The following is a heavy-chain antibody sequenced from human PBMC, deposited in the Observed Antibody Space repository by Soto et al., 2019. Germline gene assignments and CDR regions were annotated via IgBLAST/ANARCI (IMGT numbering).Heavy chain of an antibody. CDR1: GGSISTSRSY. J-gene: IGHJ4*02. CDR2: IFYSGST. Sequence: SETLSLTCNVSGGSISTSRSYWAWIRQPPGKGLEWLANIFYSGSTYYNPSLASRVTVSVDTSKNEFSLKLRSVTAADTAVYYCARDPSPYYDFWSGYYSYFDYWGQGTLVTVSS. V-gene: IGHV4-39*02. D-gene: IGHD3-3*01. CDR3: ARDPSPYYDFWSGYYSYFDY.